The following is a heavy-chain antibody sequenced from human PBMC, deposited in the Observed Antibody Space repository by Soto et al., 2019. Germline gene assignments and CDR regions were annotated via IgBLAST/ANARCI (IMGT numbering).Heavy chain of an antibody. J-gene: IGHJ6*02. CDR1: GFTFSNAW. CDR3: TTVVGDYVGYYYYGMDV. Sequence: GGSLRLSCAASGFTFSNAWMNWVRQAPGKGLEWVSRIKSKTDGGTTDYAAPVKGRLTISRDDSKNTLYPQMNSLKTEDTAVYYCTTVVGDYVGYYYYGMDVWGQGTTVTVSS. D-gene: IGHD4-17*01. CDR2: IKSKTDGGTT. V-gene: IGHV3-15*07.